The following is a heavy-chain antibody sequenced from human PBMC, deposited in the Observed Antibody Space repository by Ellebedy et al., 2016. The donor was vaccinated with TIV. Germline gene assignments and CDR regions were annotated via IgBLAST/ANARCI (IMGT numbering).Heavy chain of an antibody. CDR3: VKGAYPVPTVMAV. V-gene: IGHV3-30*02. J-gene: IGHJ6*02. CDR2: IRSDETTK. CDR1: GFSFSTYG. Sequence: GGSLRLSCVASGFSFSTYGMHWVRQAPGKGLEWVAFIRSDETTKYYTDSVEGRFTISRDSSKNTLDLQMNSLRPDDTAVYYCVKGAYPVPTVMAVWGQGTMVTVSS. D-gene: IGHD3-16*01.